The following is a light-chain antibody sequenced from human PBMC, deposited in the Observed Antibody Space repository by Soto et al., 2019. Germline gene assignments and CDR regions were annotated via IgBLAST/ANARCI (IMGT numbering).Light chain of an antibody. CDR3: QQYDSSPWT. Sequence: EIVLRQSPGTLSLSPGERATLSCRASQSVSRSYLAWYQQKLGQAPRLLIYGASSRATGIPDRFSGSGSGTDFTLTISRLEPEDFAVYYCQQYDSSPWTFGQGTKVDIK. CDR1: QSVSRSY. V-gene: IGKV3-20*01. CDR2: GAS. J-gene: IGKJ1*01.